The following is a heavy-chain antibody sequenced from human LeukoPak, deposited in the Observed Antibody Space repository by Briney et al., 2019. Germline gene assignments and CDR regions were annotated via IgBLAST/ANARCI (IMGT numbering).Heavy chain of an antibody. CDR2: IYYSGST. V-gene: IGHV4-30-4*08. D-gene: IGHD2-8*01. Sequence: SQTLSLTCTVSGGSISSGDYYWSWIRQPPGKGLEWIGYIYYSGSTYYTPSLKSRVTISVDTSKNQFSLKLSSVTAADTAVYYCARELMGYYYYMDVWGKGTTVTVSS. CDR1: GGSISSGDYY. J-gene: IGHJ6*03. CDR3: ARELMGYYYYMDV.